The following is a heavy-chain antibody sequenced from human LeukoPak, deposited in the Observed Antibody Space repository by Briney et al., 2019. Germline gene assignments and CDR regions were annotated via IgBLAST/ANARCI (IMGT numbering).Heavy chain of an antibody. Sequence: SATLSLTCTVSGYSISSGYYWGWIRQPPGKRLEWVSSIHSSGNTYYNPTPKSRVTISVDTSKNQFSLNLTSVTAADTAIYYCTRVRQGSQSDYWGQGTLVTVSS. CDR2: IHSSGNT. CDR1: GYSISSGYY. V-gene: IGHV4-38-2*02. CDR3: TRVRQGSQSDY. J-gene: IGHJ4*02.